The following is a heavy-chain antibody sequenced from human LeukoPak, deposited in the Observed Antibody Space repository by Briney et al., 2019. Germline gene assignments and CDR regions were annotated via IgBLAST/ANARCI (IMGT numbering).Heavy chain of an antibody. CDR2: ISDHTGNT. V-gene: IGHV1-18*01. Sequence: ASVKVSCKASGYTFTRYGISWVRQAPGQGLEWIGWISDHTGNTKYAQKVQGRVTMTTDTSTSTAYMELRSLRSDDTAVYYCVREASGAPGTREFDYWGQGTLVTVSS. J-gene: IGHJ4*02. CDR1: GYTFTRYG. D-gene: IGHD6-13*01. CDR3: VREASGAPGTREFDY.